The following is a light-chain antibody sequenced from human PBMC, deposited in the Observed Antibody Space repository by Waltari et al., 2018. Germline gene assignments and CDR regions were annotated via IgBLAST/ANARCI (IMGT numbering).Light chain of an antibody. V-gene: IGLV2-23*02. CDR3: CSYAGSGTYV. CDR1: SSAVGGYTY. J-gene: IGLJ1*01. Sequence: QSALTQPASASGSPGQSITIPCTGTSSAVGGYTYVSWYQQHPGKAPKLMIYDVSERPSGVSNRFSGSKSANTASLTIAGLQAEDEADYYCCSYAGSGTYVFGTGTKVTVL. CDR2: DVS.